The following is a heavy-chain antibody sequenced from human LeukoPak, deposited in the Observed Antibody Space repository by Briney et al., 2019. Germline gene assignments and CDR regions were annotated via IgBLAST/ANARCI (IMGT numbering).Heavy chain of an antibody. V-gene: IGHV4-59*01. Sequence: SETLSLTCTVSGGSISSYYWRWIRQPPGKGLEWVGYIYYSGSTKYNPSLKSRVTISVDTPKNQFSLKLSSLTAAAPAVYYCVEGQNNRWLQTMILDAFDIWGQGTMVTVSS. CDR3: VEGQNNRWLQTMILDAFDI. CDR1: GGSISSYY. J-gene: IGHJ3*02. CDR2: IYYSGST. D-gene: IGHD5-24*01.